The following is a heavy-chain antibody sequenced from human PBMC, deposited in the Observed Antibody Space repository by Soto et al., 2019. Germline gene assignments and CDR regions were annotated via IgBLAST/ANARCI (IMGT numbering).Heavy chain of an antibody. J-gene: IGHJ6*02. Sequence: GGSLRLSCAPSAFTFSSYGMHWVRQAPGKGLEWLAIIWYDGSNKYYADSVKGRFTISRDNYKNTLYLQMKSLRAADTDVYYCARHLTYCSAGSCYSDFPYYGMDVWGQGTTVTVSS. CDR1: AFTFSSYG. CDR2: IWYDGSNK. V-gene: IGHV3-33*01. D-gene: IGHD2-15*01. CDR3: ARHLTYCSAGSCYSDFPYYGMDV.